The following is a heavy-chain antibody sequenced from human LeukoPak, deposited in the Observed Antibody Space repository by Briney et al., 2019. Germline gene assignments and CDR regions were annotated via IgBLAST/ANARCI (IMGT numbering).Heavy chain of an antibody. CDR1: GYTFTGYY. CDR2: INPNSGAT. CDR3: ARAFPVDLFFFDI. Sequence: ASVSPFCKASGYTFTGYYIHWVRQAPGLGLEWMGWINPNSGATNYAQDFQGRVTMTTDTSVNTAYMELTSLKSDDTAVYYCARAFPVDLFFFDISGHRALVTVSS. J-gene: IGHJ4*01. V-gene: IGHV1-2*02. D-gene: IGHD2/OR15-2a*01.